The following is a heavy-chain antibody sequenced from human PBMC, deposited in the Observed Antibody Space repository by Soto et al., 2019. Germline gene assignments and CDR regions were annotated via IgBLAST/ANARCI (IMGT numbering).Heavy chain of an antibody. J-gene: IGHJ4*02. CDR1: GFTFSSYA. V-gene: IGHV3-23*01. Sequence: GGSLRLSCAASGFTFSSYAMSWVRQAPGKGLEWVSAISGSGGSTYYTDSVKGRFTISRDNSKNTLYLQMNSLRAEDTAVYYCAKSYTIFGVVSFDYWGQGTLVTVSS. CDR3: AKSYTIFGVVSFDY. CDR2: ISGSGGST. D-gene: IGHD3-3*01.